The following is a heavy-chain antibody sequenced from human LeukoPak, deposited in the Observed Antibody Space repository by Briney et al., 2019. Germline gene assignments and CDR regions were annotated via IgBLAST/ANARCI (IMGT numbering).Heavy chain of an antibody. CDR2: IYISGIT. CDR1: GFSISTHD. CDR3: AKRSPPY. J-gene: IGHJ4*02. Sequence: RGSLRLSCTASGFSISTHDMNWVRQAPGKGLEWVSLIYISGITKYADSVQGRFTISRDDSTLYLQMNSLRAEDTAVYYCAKRSPPYWGQGTLVTVSS. V-gene: IGHV3-66*04. D-gene: IGHD3-10*01.